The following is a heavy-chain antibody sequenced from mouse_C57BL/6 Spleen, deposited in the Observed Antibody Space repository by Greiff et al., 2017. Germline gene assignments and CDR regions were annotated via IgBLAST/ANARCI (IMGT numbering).Heavy chain of an antibody. V-gene: IGHV1-54*01. CDR2: INPGSGGT. Sequence: QVQLKESGAELVRPGTSVKVSCKASGYAFTNYLIEWVKQRPGQGLEWIGVINPGSGGTNYNEKFKGKATLTADKSSSTAYMQLSSLTSEDSAVYFCARAGDYDHFDYWGQGTTLTVSS. CDR1: GYAFTNYL. J-gene: IGHJ2*01. CDR3: ARAGDYDHFDY. D-gene: IGHD2-4*01.